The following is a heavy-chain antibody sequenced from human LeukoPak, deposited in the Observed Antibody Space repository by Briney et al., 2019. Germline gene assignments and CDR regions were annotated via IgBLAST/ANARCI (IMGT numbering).Heavy chain of an antibody. V-gene: IGHV3-21*01. D-gene: IGHD3-16*01. Sequence: PGGSLRLSCAASGFTFSSYSMNWVRQAPGKGLEWVSSISSSSSYIYYADSVKGRFTIPRDNAKDSLYLQMNSLRAEDTAVYYCARDVTLGNFDYWGQGILVIVSS. J-gene: IGHJ4*02. CDR3: ARDVTLGNFDY. CDR2: ISSSSSYI. CDR1: GFTFSSYS.